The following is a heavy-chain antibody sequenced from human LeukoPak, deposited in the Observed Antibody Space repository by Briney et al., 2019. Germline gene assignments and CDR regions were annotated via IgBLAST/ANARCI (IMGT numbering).Heavy chain of an antibody. Sequence: GGSLRLSCAASGFTFSSYGMHWVRQAPGKGLEWVAVISYDGSNKYYADSVKGRFTISRDNSKNTLYLQMNSLRAEDTAVYYCAKETYRYCSGGSCSPSDYWGQGTLVTVSS. D-gene: IGHD2-15*01. V-gene: IGHV3-30*18. CDR3: AKETYRYCSGGSCSPSDY. J-gene: IGHJ4*02. CDR2: ISYDGSNK. CDR1: GFTFSSYG.